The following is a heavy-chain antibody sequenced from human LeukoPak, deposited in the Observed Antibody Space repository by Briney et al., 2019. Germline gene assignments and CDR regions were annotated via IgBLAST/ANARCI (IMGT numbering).Heavy chain of an antibody. J-gene: IGHJ4*02. CDR2: IRYDGSNK. Sequence: GGSLRLSCAASGFTFSSYGMHWVRQAPGKGLEWVAFIRYDGSNKYYADSVKGRFTISRDNSKNTLYLQTNSLRAEDTAMYYCAKDQGLHPFDYWGQGTLVTVSS. CDR1: GFTFSSYG. CDR3: AKDQGLHPFDY. V-gene: IGHV3-30*02.